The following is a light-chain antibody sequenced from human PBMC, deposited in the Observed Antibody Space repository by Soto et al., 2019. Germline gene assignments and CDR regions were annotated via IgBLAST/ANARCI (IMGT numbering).Light chain of an antibody. V-gene: IGLV1-40*01. Sequence: QSVLTQPPSVSGAPGQRVTISCTGSSSNFGAGYDVHWYQQFPGTAPKLLIYGDNNRPSGVPDRFSGSKSGTSASLAITGLQAEDEADYYCQSYDNSLSGSGVFGGGTKVTVL. CDR1: SSNFGAGYD. CDR3: QSYDNSLSGSGV. J-gene: IGLJ3*02. CDR2: GDN.